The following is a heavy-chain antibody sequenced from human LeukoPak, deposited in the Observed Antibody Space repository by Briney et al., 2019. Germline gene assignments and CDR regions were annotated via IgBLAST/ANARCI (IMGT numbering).Heavy chain of an antibody. D-gene: IGHD1-14*01. V-gene: IGHV3-30*02. CDR1: GFTFSNSG. Sequence: PGGSLRLFCAASGFTFSNSGMHWVRQAPGKGLEWVAFIRYDGSDNFYADSVKGRFTISRDNSKNTLYLQMNSLRAEDTGVYYCAKDNPIEEVPGLGPGQWGQGTLVTVSS. J-gene: IGHJ4*02. CDR2: IRYDGSDN. CDR3: AKDNPIEEVPGLGPGQ.